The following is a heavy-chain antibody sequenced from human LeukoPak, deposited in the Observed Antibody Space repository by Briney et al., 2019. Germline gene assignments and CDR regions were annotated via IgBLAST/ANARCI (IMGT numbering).Heavy chain of an antibody. D-gene: IGHD5-24*01. CDR3: ARDAGYRGFDY. J-gene: IGHJ4*02. Sequence: GGSLRLSCAASGFTFSSYWMHWVRQAPGKGLVWVSRINSDVSSTSYADSVKGRFTISRDNDKNTLYLQMNSLRAEDTAVYYCARDAGYRGFDYWGQGTLVTVSS. CDR1: GFTFSSYW. V-gene: IGHV3-74*01. CDR2: INSDVSST.